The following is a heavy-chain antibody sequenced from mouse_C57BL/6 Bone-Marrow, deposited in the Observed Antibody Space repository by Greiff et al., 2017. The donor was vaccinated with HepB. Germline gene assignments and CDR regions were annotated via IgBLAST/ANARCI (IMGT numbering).Heavy chain of an antibody. Sequence: QVQLQQSGAELVRPGSSVKLSCKASGYTFTSYWMDWVKQRPGQGLEWIGNIYPSDSETHYNQKFKDKATLTVDKSSSTAYMQLSSLTSEDSAVYYCARNNHYAMDYWGQGTSVTVSS. J-gene: IGHJ4*01. D-gene: IGHD1-3*01. CDR2: IYPSDSET. CDR3: ARNNHYAMDY. CDR1: GYTFTSYW. V-gene: IGHV1-61*01.